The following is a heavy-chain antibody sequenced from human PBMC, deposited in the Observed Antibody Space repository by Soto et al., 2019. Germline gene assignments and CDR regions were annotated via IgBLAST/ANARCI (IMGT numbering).Heavy chain of an antibody. CDR2: INQDGYEK. V-gene: IGHV3-7*01. CDR1: GFTFNSAW. J-gene: IGHJ4*02. D-gene: IGHD6-6*01. CDR3: ASTPVAARYFDY. Sequence: EVQLVESGGGLVQPGGSLRLSCSVSGFTFNSAWMSWVRQAPGKGLEWVVNINQDGYEKFYVDSVMGRFTISRDNAKNSLFLQMNSLRVEDTAVYYCASTPVAARYFDYWGRGTLVTVSS.